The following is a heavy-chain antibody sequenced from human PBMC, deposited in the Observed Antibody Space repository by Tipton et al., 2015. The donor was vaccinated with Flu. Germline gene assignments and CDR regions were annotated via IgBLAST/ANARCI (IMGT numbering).Heavy chain of an antibody. Sequence: SLRLSCAASGFTFRGFWMSWVRQAPGQGPEWVANIKQDGSAKYYVDSVKGRFTISIDNAKNSVYLQMNSLRAEDTAVYYCASHPATSRVAAGGTDYWGQGALVTVSS. J-gene: IGHJ4*02. CDR1: GFTFRGFW. D-gene: IGHD6-13*01. CDR3: ASHPATSRVAAGGTDY. V-gene: IGHV3-7*03. CDR2: IKQDGSAK.